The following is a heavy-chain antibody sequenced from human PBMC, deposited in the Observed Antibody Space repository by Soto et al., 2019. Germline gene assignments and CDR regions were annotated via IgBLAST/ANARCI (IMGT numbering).Heavy chain of an antibody. Sequence: PSETLSLTCTVSGVSISSSGDYWGWIRQPPGKGLEWIGTFFSAEKTYYHPSLKSRLTISVDTSKNQFSLNLSSVTDADTAVYYCARLPRTTVHGTGADYWGQGTLVTVSS. V-gene: IGHV4-39*01. J-gene: IGHJ4*02. CDR1: GVSISSSGDY. D-gene: IGHD4-17*01. CDR2: FFSAEKT. CDR3: ARLPRTTVHGTGADY.